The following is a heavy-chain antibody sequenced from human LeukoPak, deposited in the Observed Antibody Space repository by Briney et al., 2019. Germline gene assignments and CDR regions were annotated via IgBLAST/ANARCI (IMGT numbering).Heavy chain of an antibody. CDR3: AKGLAYSSSWYYNGMDV. J-gene: IGHJ6*02. Sequence: GGSLRLSCAASGFTFSSYGMHWVRQAPGKGLEWVAVIWYDGSNKYYADSVKGRFTISRDNSKNTLYLQMNSLRAEDTAVYYCAKGLAYSSSWYYNGMDVWGQGTTVTVSS. D-gene: IGHD6-13*01. V-gene: IGHV3-33*06. CDR2: IWYDGSNK. CDR1: GFTFSSYG.